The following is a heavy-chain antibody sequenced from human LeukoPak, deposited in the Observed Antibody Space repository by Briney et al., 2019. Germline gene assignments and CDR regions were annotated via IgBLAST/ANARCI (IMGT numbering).Heavy chain of an antibody. D-gene: IGHD3-22*01. V-gene: IGHV1-69*13. Sequence: SVRVSCKASGGTFSSYAISWVRQAPGQGLEWMGGIIPIFGTANYAQKFQGSVTITADESTSTAYMELSSLRSEDTAVYYCARAPPYYYDSSGYYDYWGQGTLVTVSS. CDR3: ARAPPYYYDSSGYYDY. J-gene: IGHJ4*02. CDR1: GGTFSSYA. CDR2: IIPIFGTA.